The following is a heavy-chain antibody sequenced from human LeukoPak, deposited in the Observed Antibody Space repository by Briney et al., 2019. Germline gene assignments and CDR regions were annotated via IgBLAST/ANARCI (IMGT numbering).Heavy chain of an antibody. D-gene: IGHD1-26*01. CDR1: GFTFSNHG. CDR3: ARDPGAGASFLDY. CDR2: MWSDGSYK. J-gene: IGHJ4*02. V-gene: IGHV3-33*01. Sequence: GGSLRLSCPASGFTFSNHGMHWARQAPGKGLEWVAVMWSDGSYKFHAESVEGRFSISRDNSKNTLYLQMNSLRAEDTALYFCARDPGAGASFLDYWGQGTLVTVSS.